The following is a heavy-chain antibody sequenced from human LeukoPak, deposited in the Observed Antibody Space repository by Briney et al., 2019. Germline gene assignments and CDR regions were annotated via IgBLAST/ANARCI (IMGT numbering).Heavy chain of an antibody. J-gene: IGHJ4*02. CDR1: GFTFSSYA. CDR3: ARKRSESYDSSGYYLDY. V-gene: IGHV3-30-3*01. CDR2: ISYDGSNK. D-gene: IGHD3-22*01. Sequence: PGRSLRLSCAASGFTFSSYAMHWVRQAPGKGLEWVAVISYDGSNKYYADSVKGRFTISRDNSKNTLYLQMNSLRAEDTAVYYCARKRSESYDSSGYYLDYWGQGTLVTVSS.